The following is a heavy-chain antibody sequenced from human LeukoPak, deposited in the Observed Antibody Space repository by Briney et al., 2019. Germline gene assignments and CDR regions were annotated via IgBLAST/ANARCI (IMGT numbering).Heavy chain of an antibody. Sequence: KSSETLSLTCAVSGGSISSGGYSWSWIRQPPGKGLEWIGYIYHSGSTYYNPSLKSRVTISVDRSKNQFSLKLSSVTAADTAVYYWARGVVVEAFDIWGQGTMVTVSS. CDR2: IYHSGST. CDR1: GGSISSGGYS. J-gene: IGHJ3*02. CDR3: ARGVVVEAFDI. V-gene: IGHV4-30-2*01. D-gene: IGHD2-21*01.